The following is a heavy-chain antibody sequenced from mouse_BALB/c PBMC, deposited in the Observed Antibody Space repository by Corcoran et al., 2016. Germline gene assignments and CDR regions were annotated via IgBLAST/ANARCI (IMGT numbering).Heavy chain of an antibody. V-gene: IGHV8-8*01. J-gene: IGHJ4*01. CDR1: GFSLSSSGMC. CDR3: ARSHYGSSSYAMDY. Sequence: HVPLKESGPGILKPSLTLSLICSFSGFSLSSSGMCVVWFRQPSGKGLEWLAHIWWDDDKYYNPSLKSQLTISKDTSRNQVFLKITSVDTADTATYYCARSHYGSSSYAMDYWGQGTSVTVSS. CDR2: IWWDDDK. D-gene: IGHD1-1*01.